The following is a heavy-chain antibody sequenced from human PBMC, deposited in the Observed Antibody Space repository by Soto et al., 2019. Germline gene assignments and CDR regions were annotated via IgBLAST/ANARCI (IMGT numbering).Heavy chain of an antibody. V-gene: IGHV1-69*19. CDR3: AREVQVHTPAFVY. Sequence: QVQLVQSGAEMKKPGSSVKVSCQSSGGTFNTYAMNWVRQAPGQGPEWMGDISPMSGAANYAPKFQGRVTITADESTGTSYMQLSSLTSDDTALYFCAREVQVHTPAFVYWGQGTLVTVSS. J-gene: IGHJ4*02. CDR1: GGTFNTYA. CDR2: ISPMSGAA. D-gene: IGHD3-10*01.